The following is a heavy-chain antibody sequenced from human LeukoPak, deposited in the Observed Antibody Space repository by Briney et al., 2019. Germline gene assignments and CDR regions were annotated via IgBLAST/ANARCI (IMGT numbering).Heavy chain of an antibody. Sequence: SETLSLTCAVYGGSFSGYYWSWIRQPPGKGLEWIGEINHSGSTNYNPSLKSRVTISVDTSKNQFSLKLSSVTAADTAVYYCARVRVYCSSTSCDEYYFDYWGQGTLVTVSS. CDR2: INHSGST. J-gene: IGHJ4*02. V-gene: IGHV4-34*01. CDR3: ARVRVYCSSTSCDEYYFDY. D-gene: IGHD2-2*01. CDR1: GGSFSGYY.